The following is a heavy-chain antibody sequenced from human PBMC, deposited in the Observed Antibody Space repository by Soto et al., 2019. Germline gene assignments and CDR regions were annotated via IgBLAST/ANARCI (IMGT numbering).Heavy chain of an antibody. V-gene: IGHV4-4*02. Sequence: SETLSLTCAVCGGSISRSKWWSWVRQPPGKGLEWIGEIYHSGSTNYNPSLKSRVTISVDTSKNQFSLKLNFVTAADTAVYYCASRHSSPYFDYWGQGTLVTVSS. J-gene: IGHJ4*02. D-gene: IGHD6-13*01. CDR1: GGSISRSKW. CDR2: IYHSGST. CDR3: ASRHSSPYFDY.